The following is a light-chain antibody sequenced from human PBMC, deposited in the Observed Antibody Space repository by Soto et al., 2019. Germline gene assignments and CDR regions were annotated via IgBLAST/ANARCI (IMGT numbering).Light chain of an antibody. CDR2: GNS. CDR3: QSYDSSLSGYV. CDR1: SSNIGAGYD. J-gene: IGLJ1*01. Sequence: SVPTQPPSVSGAPGQRVTISCTGSSSNIGAGYDVHWYQQLPGTAPKLLLYGNSNRPSGVPDRFSGSKSGTSASLAITGLQAEDEADYCCQSYDSSLSGYVFGTGTKLTVL. V-gene: IGLV1-40*01.